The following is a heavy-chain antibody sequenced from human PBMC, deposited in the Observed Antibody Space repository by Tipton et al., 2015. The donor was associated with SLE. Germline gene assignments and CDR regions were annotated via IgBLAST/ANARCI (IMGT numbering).Heavy chain of an antibody. CDR2: IFHSGST. D-gene: IGHD4-23*01. V-gene: IGHV4-4*02. J-gene: IGHJ5*02. Sequence: GSLRLSCTVSGDSITSITRTNWWSWVRQPPGKGLEWIGEIFHSGSTNYRPSLKSRVIISVDTSKNQFSLNLRSVTAADTAVYYCARGGTGDGRNPFDPWGQGTLVTVSS. CDR3: ARGGTGDGRNPFDP. CDR1: GDSITSITRTNW.